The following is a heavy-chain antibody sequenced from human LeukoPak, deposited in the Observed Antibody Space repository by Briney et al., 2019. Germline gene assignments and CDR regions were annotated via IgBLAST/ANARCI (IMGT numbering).Heavy chain of an antibody. CDR1: GFTFTTYW. CDR2: IKQDGSEK. CDR3: ARDNYYDSSGYYFDY. Sequence: GGSPRLSCAASGFTFTTYWMGWVRQAPGKGLEWVANIKQDGSEKYYVDSVKGRFTISRDNAKNSLYLQMNSLRAEDTAVYYCARDNYYDSSGYYFDYWGQGTLVTVSS. D-gene: IGHD3-22*01. V-gene: IGHV3-7*03. J-gene: IGHJ4*02.